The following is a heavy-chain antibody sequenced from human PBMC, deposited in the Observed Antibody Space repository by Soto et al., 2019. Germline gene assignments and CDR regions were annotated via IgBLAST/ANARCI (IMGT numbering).Heavy chain of an antibody. CDR1: GFTFSSYW. D-gene: IGHD3-10*01. V-gene: IGHV3-74*01. J-gene: IGHJ5*02. CDR3: ARDYTVRGVLNH. CDR2: INSDESST. Sequence: EVQLVESGGGLVQPGGSLRLSCAASGFTFSSYWMHWVRQAPGKGLVWVSRINSDESSTNYADSVRGRFTISRDNAKNTLYLKMNSLRAEDTAVYYCARDYTVRGVLNHWGQGTLVTVSS.